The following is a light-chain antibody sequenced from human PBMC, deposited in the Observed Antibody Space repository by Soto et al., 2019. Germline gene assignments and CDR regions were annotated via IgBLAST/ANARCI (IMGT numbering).Light chain of an antibody. J-gene: IGKJ4*01. CDR1: QDISNY. Sequence: DIQMTQSPSCLSASVGDRVTITCQASQDISNYLNWYQQKPGKAPKLLIYDASNLETGVPSRFSGSGSGTDFTFTISSLQPEDIATYYCQQYDNLLLTFGGGTKVEIK. V-gene: IGKV1-33*01. CDR2: DAS. CDR3: QQYDNLLLT.